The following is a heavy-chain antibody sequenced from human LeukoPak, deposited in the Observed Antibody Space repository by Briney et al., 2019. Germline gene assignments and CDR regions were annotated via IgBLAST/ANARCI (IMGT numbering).Heavy chain of an antibody. CDR3: AREGHYYDSSGYFDY. CDR2: ISPSGGST. CDR1: GYTFTSYY. Sequence: GASVKVSCKASGYTFTSYYMHWVRQAPGQGLEWMGIISPSGGSTSYAQKFQGRVTMTRDTSTSTVYMELSSLRSEDTAVYYCAREGHYYDSSGYFDYWGQGTLVTVSS. D-gene: IGHD3-22*01. V-gene: IGHV1-46*01. J-gene: IGHJ4*02.